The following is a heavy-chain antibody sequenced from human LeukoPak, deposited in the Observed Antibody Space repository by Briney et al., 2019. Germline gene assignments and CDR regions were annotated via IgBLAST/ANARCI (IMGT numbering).Heavy chain of an antibody. CDR2: ISGSGGST. V-gene: IGHV3-23*01. Sequence: GGSLRLSCEGSAFIFSGHWMNWVRQAPGKGLEWVSAISGSGGSTYYADSVKGRFTISRDNSKNTLYLQMNSLRAEDTAVYYCARDPKGGYSYGWGAFDIWGHGTMVTVSS. J-gene: IGHJ3*02. CDR3: ARDPKGGYSYGWGAFDI. CDR1: AFIFSGHW. D-gene: IGHD5-12*01.